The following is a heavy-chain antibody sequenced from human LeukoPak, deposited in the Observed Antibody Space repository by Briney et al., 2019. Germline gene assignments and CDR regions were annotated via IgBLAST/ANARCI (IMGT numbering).Heavy chain of an antibody. CDR1: GGSISTYY. Sequence: PSETLSLTCSVSGGSISTYYWTWIRQPPGKGVEWIGYIYYSGSTDYNPSLKSRVTMAVDTSKNHFSLKVSSVTAADTAVYYCARVGIKDYFDYWGQGILVTVSS. D-gene: IGHD7-27*01. CDR3: ARVGIKDYFDY. CDR2: IYYSGST. J-gene: IGHJ4*02. V-gene: IGHV4-59*12.